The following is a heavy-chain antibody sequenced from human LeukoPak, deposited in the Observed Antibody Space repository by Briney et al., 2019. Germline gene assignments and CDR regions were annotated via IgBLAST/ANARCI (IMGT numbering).Heavy chain of an antibody. D-gene: IGHD5-12*01. CDR1: GYTFTGYY. J-gene: IGHJ5*02. CDR3: ASYASGYNWLRA. CDR2: INPNSGGT. V-gene: IGHV1-2*02. Sequence: ASVKVSCKASGYTFTGYYMHWVRQAPGQGLEWMGWINPNSGGTNYAQKFQGRVTLTRDTSSSTAYMDLSGLRSDDTALYYCASYASGYNWLRAWGQGTQVTVSS.